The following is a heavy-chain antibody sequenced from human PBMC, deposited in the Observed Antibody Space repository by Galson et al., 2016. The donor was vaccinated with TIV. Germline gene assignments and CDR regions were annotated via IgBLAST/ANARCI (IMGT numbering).Heavy chain of an antibody. CDR1: GGTFSNYG. CDR2: IVPMFGIV. V-gene: IGHV1-69*04. J-gene: IGHJ5*02. CDR3: AREGLIAVAGPNWFDP. Sequence: SVKVSCKASGGTFSNYGFTWVRQAPGQGLEWMGRIVPMFGIVNYAQKFQGRVTIIADKSTSTAYMELSSLRSADTAVYYCAREGLIAVAGPNWFDPWGQGTLVTVSS. D-gene: IGHD6-13*01.